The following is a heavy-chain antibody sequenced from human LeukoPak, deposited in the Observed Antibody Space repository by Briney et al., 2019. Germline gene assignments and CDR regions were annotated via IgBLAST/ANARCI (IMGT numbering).Heavy chain of an antibody. V-gene: IGHV3-30*18. J-gene: IGHJ4*02. CDR1: GFTFSSYS. Sequence: PGGSLRLSCAASGFTFSSYSMHWVRQAPGKGLEWVAVISYDGRSKNYADSVKGRFTISRDNSKYTLYLQMNSLRPEDTALYYCAKDQTYYYDSIGYVDLGIDYWGQGTLVTVSS. D-gene: IGHD3-22*01. CDR2: ISYDGRSK. CDR3: AKDQTYYYDSIGYVDLGIDY.